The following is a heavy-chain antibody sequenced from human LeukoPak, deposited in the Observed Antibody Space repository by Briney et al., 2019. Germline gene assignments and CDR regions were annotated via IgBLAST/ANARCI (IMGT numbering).Heavy chain of an antibody. CDR1: GGSVSSGSYY. CDR2: IYHSGGS. Sequence: PSETLPLTCTVSGGSVSSGSYYWSWIRQPPGKGLEWIGEIYHSGGSKFNPSLESRVTISVDKSRNQFSLKLTSVTAADTAVYYRARFLGGENLQWLPGGWFDAWGQGILVTVSS. V-gene: IGHV4-61*01. D-gene: IGHD4-23*01. J-gene: IGHJ5*02. CDR3: ARFLGGENLQWLPGGWFDA.